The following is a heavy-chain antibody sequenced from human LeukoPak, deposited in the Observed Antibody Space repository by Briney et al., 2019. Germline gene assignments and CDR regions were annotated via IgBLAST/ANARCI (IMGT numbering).Heavy chain of an antibody. Sequence: GGSLRLSCAASGFTFSSYWMQWVRQTPGQGLVWVSRISRDGGTTSYADSVKGRFTISRDNAKNTLYLHMDSLGAEDTAVYFCGREGATVGTQIDSWGQGTLVTVSS. CDR3: GREGATVGTQIDS. CDR2: ISRDGGTT. D-gene: IGHD4-23*01. J-gene: IGHJ4*02. V-gene: IGHV3-74*01. CDR1: GFTFSSYW.